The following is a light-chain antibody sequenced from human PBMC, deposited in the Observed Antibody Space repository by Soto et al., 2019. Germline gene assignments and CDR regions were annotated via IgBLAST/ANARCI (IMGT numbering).Light chain of an antibody. CDR2: GAS. J-gene: IGKJ4*01. CDR1: QSVSNNY. CDR3: QQFSSYPLT. Sequence: IVWTQSPATLSVSPGERATLSCRASQSVSNNYLAWYQQKPGQAPRLLIYGASNRATGVPARFSGSGSGTEFTLTISSLEPDDFAVYYCQQFSSYPLTFGGGTKVDIK. V-gene: IGKV3-20*01.